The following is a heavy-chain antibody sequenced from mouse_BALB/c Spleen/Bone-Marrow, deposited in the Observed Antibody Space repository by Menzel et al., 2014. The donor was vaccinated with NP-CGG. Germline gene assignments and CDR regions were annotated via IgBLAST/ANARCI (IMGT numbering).Heavy chain of an antibody. V-gene: IGHV2-3*01. CDR1: GFSLSSFG. CDR2: LCGDGST. Sequence: QVQLKESGPGLVAPSQSLFITCTVSGFSLSSFGVSCVRQPPGKGLERRGALCGDGSTNYHSALISRLSISKDNSNSXVILKLNNLQTDDTATYYCAKNYGNGFAYWGQGTLVTVSA. CDR3: AKNYGNGFAY. J-gene: IGHJ3*01. D-gene: IGHD2-1*01.